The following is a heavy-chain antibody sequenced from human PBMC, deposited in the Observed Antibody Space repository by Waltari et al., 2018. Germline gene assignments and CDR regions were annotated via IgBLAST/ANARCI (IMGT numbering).Heavy chain of an antibody. Sequence: QVQLVQSGAEVKKPGSSVKVSCKASGGTFSSNAISWVRQAPGQGLEWMGRIIPSCGTANYAQKFQGRVTITADNSTSTAYMELSSLRSEDTAVYYCARDRRLLRLDAFDIWGQGTMVTVSS. CDR3: ARDRRLLRLDAFDI. D-gene: IGHD3-16*01. CDR2: IIPSCGTA. CDR1: GGTFSSNA. V-gene: IGHV1-69*08. J-gene: IGHJ3*02.